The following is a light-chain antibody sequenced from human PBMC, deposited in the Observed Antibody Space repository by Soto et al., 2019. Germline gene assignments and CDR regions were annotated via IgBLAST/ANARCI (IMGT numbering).Light chain of an antibody. V-gene: IGKV1-39*01. CDR3: QQSYSTLIT. CDR2: AAS. J-gene: IGKJ5*01. CDR1: QSISSY. Sequence: DIQMTQSPSSLSASVGDRVTITCRASQSISSYLNWYQQKPGKAPKLLIYAASSLQSGGPSRFSGSGSGTDFTLTISSLRPEDFATYYCQQSYSTLITFGQGTRLEIK.